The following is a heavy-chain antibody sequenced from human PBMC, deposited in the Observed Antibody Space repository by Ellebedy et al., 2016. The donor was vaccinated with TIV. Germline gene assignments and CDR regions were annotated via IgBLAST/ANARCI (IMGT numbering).Heavy chain of an antibody. CDR2: IYQDGSNQ. D-gene: IGHD4-17*01. CDR1: GFRFRSYW. J-gene: IGHJ5*02. V-gene: IGHV3-7*01. CDR3: ARRGSYGDYAVQINSWFDR. Sequence: PGGSLRLSCVASGFRFRSYWMSRVRQAPGKGLEWVANIYQDGSNQYYVDSVKGRFTISRDNANKSLFLQMNSLRGEDTAVYYCARRGSYGDYAVQINSWFDRWGRGTLVTVSS.